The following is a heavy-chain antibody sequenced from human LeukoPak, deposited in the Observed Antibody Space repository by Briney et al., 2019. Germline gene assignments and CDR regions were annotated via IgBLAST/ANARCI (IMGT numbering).Heavy chain of an antibody. CDR3: ARGKSVVPAKYYFDY. D-gene: IGHD2-2*01. Sequence: SETLSLTCAVYGGSFSGYYWSWIRQPPGKGLEWIGEINHSGSTNYNPSLKSRVTISVDTSKNQFSLKLSSVTAADTAVYYCARGKSVVPAKYYFDYWGQGTLVTVSS. CDR1: GGSFSGYY. V-gene: IGHV4-34*01. J-gene: IGHJ4*02. CDR2: INHSGST.